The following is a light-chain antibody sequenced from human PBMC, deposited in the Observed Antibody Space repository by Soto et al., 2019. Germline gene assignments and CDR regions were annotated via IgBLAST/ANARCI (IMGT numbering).Light chain of an antibody. V-gene: IGLV1-44*01. CDR1: TSNIGSNT. J-gene: IGLJ3*02. CDR3: AAWDDSLNGV. Sequence: QSVLTQPPSASGTPGQRVTISCSGSTSNIGSNTVNWYQQLPGTAPKLLINSNDERPSGVPDRFSGSKSGTSASLAISGLQSEDEADYYCAAWDDSLNGVFGGGTKVTVL. CDR2: SND.